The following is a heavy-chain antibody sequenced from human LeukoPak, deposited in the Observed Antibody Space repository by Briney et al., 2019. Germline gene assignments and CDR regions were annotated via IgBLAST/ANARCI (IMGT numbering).Heavy chain of an antibody. CDR3: AKGGYSSSWYSPDWFDP. V-gene: IGHV3-7*03. CDR2: IKQDGSEK. J-gene: IGHJ5*02. CDR1: GFTFSSYW. Sequence: PGGSLRLSCAASGFTFSSYWMSWVRQAPGKGLEWVANIKQDGSEKYYVDSVKGRFTISRDNAKNSLYLQMNSLRAEDTASYYCAKGGYSSSWYSPDWFDPWGQGTLVTVSS. D-gene: IGHD6-13*01.